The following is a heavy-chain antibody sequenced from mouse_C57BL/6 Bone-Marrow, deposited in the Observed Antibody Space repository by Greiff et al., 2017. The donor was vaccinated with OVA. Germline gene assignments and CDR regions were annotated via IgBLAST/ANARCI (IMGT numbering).Heavy chain of an antibody. CDR2: IYPGSGNT. D-gene: IGHD2-4*01. CDR3: ARRDYDYDTAWFAY. V-gene: IGHV1-66*01. J-gene: IGHJ3*01. Sequence: VQLQESGPELVKPGASVKISCKASGYSFTSYYIHWVKQRPGQGLEWIGWIYPGSGNTKYNEKFKGKATLTADTSSSTAYMQLSSLTSEDSAVYYCARRDYDYDTAWFAYWGQGTLVTVSA. CDR1: GYSFTSYY.